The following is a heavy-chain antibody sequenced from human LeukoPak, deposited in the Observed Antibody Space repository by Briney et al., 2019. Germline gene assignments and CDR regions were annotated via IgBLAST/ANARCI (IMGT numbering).Heavy chain of an antibody. CDR2: ISSSGSTI. Sequence: GGSLRLSCAASGFTFSDYYMSWIRQAPGKGLEWVSYISSSGSTIYYADSVKGRFTISRDNAKNSLYLQMNSLRAEDTAVYYCARRYDYVWGSPDAFDIWGQGTMVTVSS. V-gene: IGHV3-11*01. J-gene: IGHJ3*02. D-gene: IGHD3-16*01. CDR1: GFTFSDYY. CDR3: ARRYDYVWGSPDAFDI.